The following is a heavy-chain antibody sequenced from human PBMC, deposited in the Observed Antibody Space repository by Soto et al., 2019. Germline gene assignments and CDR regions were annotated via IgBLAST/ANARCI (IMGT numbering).Heavy chain of an antibody. J-gene: IGHJ5*02. V-gene: IGHV3-23*01. D-gene: IGHD2-2*02. CDR3: AKDQLPAAITARWFDP. Sequence: EVQVLESGGGLVQPGGSLRLSCAASGFTFSTYAMSWVRQAPGKGLEWVSTISGSGGSTYYADSVKGRFTISRDNSKNTLNLQMNRLRAEDTAVYYCAKDQLPAAITARWFDPWGQGTLVTVSS. CDR2: ISGSGGST. CDR1: GFTFSTYA.